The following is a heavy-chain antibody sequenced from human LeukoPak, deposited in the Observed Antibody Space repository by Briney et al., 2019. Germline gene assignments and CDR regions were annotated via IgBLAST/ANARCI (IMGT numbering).Heavy chain of an antibody. CDR3: TTDPTDYDYYDSYFDY. J-gene: IGHJ4*02. CDR1: GFTFSNAW. Sequence: PGGSLRLSCAASGFTFSNAWMSWVRQAPGKGLEWVGRTKSKTDGGTTDYAAPVKGRFTISRDDSKNTLYLQMNSLKTEDTAVYYCTTDPTDYDYYDSYFDYWGQGTLVTVSS. CDR2: TKSKTDGGTT. V-gene: IGHV3-15*01. D-gene: IGHD3-22*01.